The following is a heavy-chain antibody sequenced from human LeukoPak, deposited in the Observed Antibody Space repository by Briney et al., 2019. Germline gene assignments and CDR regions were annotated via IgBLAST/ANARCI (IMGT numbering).Heavy chain of an antibody. CDR1: GFTVSSNY. D-gene: IGHD6-6*01. J-gene: IGHJ4*02. CDR3: ASKGSIAARHGFDY. V-gene: IGHV3-66*02. CDR2: IYSGGST. Sequence: GGSLRLSCAASGFTVSSNYMSWVRQAPGKGLEWVSVIYSGGSTYYADSVKGPFTISRDNSKNTLYLQMNSLRAEDTAVYYCASKGSIAARHGFDYWGQGTLVTVSS.